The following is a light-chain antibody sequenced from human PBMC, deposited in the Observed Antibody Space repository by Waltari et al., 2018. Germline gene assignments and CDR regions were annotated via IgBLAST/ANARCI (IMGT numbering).Light chain of an antibody. Sequence: HSALTQAASVSGSPGQSITISCTGTSSDIGTYDYVSWFQQHPGKAPQLMIYDVRNRPLGVSNRFSGSKSGITASLSISGLLAEDEAYYYCSSYTSSSTWVFGGGTKVTVL. CDR2: DVR. CDR1: SSDIGTYDY. CDR3: SSYTSSSTWV. J-gene: IGLJ3*02. V-gene: IGLV2-14*03.